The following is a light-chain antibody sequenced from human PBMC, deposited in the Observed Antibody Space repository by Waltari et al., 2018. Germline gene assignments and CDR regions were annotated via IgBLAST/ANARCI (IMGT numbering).Light chain of an antibody. V-gene: IGLV2-14*03. CDR1: SRDVGGYNY. CDR3: SSYISSSTLEL. CDR2: DVS. J-gene: IGLJ2*01. Sequence: HSALTQPASVSGSPGQSITIPCPGTSRDVGGYNYVPWYQQHPGKAPKLRIYDVSNRPSGVSNRFSGSKSGNTASLTISGLQAEDEADYYCSSYISSSTLELFGGGTSLTVL.